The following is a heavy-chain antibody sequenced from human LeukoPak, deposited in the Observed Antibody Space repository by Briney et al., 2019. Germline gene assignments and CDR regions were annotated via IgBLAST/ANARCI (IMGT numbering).Heavy chain of an antibody. J-gene: IGHJ4*02. Sequence: SETLSLTCAVYGGSFSGYYWGWIRQPPGKGLEWIGSIYYSGSTYYNPSLKSRVTISVDTSKNQFSLKLSSVTAADTAVYYCARDEAGHYDILTGYHTPLYYFDYWGQGTLVTVSS. D-gene: IGHD3-9*01. CDR3: ARDEAGHYDILTGYHTPLYYFDY. V-gene: IGHV4-34*01. CDR1: GGSFSGYY. CDR2: IYYSGST.